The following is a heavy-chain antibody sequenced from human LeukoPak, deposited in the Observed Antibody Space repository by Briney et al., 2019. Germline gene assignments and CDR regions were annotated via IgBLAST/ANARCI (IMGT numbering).Heavy chain of an antibody. J-gene: IGHJ4*02. CDR2: INHSRST. CDR3: ARGGYFDY. Sequence: SETLSLTCAVYGGSFSGYYWSWIRQPPGKGLEWIGEINHSRSTNYNPSLKSRVTISVDTSKNQFSLKLSSVTAADTAVYYCARGGYFDYWGQGTLVTVSS. V-gene: IGHV4-34*01. CDR1: GGSFSGYY.